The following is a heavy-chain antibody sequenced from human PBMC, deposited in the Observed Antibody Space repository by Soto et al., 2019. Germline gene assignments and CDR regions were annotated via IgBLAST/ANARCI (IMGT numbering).Heavy chain of an antibody. CDR1: GFTFSDYY. CDR3: ARDYDRDAFDI. CDR2: ISSSGSTI. V-gene: IGHV3-11*01. D-gene: IGHD3-22*01. J-gene: IGHJ3*02. Sequence: VGSLRLSCAASGFTFSDYYMSWIRQAPGKGLECVSYISSSGSTIYYAASVKGRFTISRDNAKNSLYLQMNSLRAEDTAVYYCARDYDRDAFDIWGQGTMVTVSS.